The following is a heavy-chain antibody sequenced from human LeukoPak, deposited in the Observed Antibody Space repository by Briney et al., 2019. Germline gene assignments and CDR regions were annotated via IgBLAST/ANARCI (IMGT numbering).Heavy chain of an antibody. CDR1: GFTVSSNY. Sequence: GGSLRLSCAASGFTVSSNYMSWVRQAPGKGLEWVSVIYSGGSTYYADSVKGRFTISRDNSKNTLYLQMNSLRAEDTAVYYCARGTTVTTILGYWGQGTLVTVSS. CDR2: IYSGGST. D-gene: IGHD4-17*01. J-gene: IGHJ4*02. CDR3: ARGTTVTTILGY. V-gene: IGHV3-53*05.